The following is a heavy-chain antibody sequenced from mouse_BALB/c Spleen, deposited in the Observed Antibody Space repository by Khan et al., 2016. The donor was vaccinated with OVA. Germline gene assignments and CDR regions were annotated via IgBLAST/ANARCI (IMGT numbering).Heavy chain of an antibody. Sequence: QVQLQQPGAELVKPGTSVKLSCKASGYNFTSYWINWVKLRLGQGLEWIGDIYPGSGSTKYNEKFKSKATLTVDTSSSTAYIQLVSLAYEDSSLYYWARKNYYGTVLFDYCGQGTTLTVSS. CDR2: IYPGSGST. CDR1: GYNFTSYW. D-gene: IGHD1-1*01. J-gene: IGHJ2*01. CDR3: ARKNYYGTVLFDY. V-gene: IGHV1-55*01.